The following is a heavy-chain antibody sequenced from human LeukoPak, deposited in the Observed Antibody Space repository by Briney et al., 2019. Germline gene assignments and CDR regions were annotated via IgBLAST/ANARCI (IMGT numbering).Heavy chain of an antibody. CDR2: IYSGGST. CDR1: GFTFSGSA. J-gene: IGHJ4*02. CDR3: AREKGYSSSWYFDY. D-gene: IGHD6-13*01. Sequence: GGSLRLSCAASGFTFSGSAMHWVRQASGRGLEWVSVIYSGGSTDYADSVKGRFTISRDSSKNTLYLQMNSLRAEDTAVYYCAREKGYSSSWYFDYWGQGTLVTVSS. V-gene: IGHV3-66*01.